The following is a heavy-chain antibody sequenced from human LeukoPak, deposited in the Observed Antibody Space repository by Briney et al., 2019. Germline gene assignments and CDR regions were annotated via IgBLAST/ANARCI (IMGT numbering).Heavy chain of an antibody. CDR3: ARGPGQYCGGDCPYYYYMDV. J-gene: IGHJ6*03. D-gene: IGHD2-21*02. CDR2: ISSSSSYI. CDR1: GFTFSSYS. V-gene: IGHV3-21*01. Sequence: PGGSLRLSCAASGFTFSSYSMNWVRQAPGKGLEWVSSISSSSSYIYYADSVKGRFTISRDNAKNSLYLQMNSLRAEDTAVYYCARGPGQYCGGDCPYYYYMDVWGKGTTVTVSS.